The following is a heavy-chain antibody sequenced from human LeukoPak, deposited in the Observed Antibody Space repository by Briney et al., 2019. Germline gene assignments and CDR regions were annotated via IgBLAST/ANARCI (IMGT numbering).Heavy chain of an antibody. CDR1: GFTFSGSA. Sequence: GGSLRLSCAASGFTFSGSAMHWVRQASGKGLAWAGRIRSKANSYATAYAASVKGRFTISRDDSKNTAYLQMNSLKTEDTAVYYCTSLYYYDSSGYWGQGTLVTVSS. J-gene: IGHJ4*02. V-gene: IGHV3-73*01. D-gene: IGHD3-22*01. CDR3: TSLYYYDSSGY. CDR2: IRSKANSYAT.